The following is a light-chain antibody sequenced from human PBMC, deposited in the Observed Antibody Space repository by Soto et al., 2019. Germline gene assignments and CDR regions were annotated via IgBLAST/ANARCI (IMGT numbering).Light chain of an antibody. CDR1: QSLLASNGKTY. Sequence: EIVMTQTPLSLSVTPGQPASISCKSSQSLLASNGKTYLYWYLQRPGHSPQLLSYEVSNRFSGVPDRFRGSAERTDFTMSISRAEPEDLGLFSCKQAAHFRLTFAGGNRVVIE. CDR2: EVS. CDR3: KQAAHFRLT. J-gene: IGKJ4*01. V-gene: IGKV2D-29*02.